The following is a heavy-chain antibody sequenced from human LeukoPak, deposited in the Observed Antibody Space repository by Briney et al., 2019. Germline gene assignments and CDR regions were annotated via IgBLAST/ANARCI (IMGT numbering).Heavy chain of an antibody. CDR2: ISSSSSNI. J-gene: IGHJ4*02. V-gene: IGHV3-48*01. CDR1: GFTFSSYS. CDR3: ARSSRELGGYAPWELMPPFDY. D-gene: IGHD1-7*01. Sequence: GGSLRLSCAASGFTFSSYSMNWLRQAPGKGLEWVSYISSSSSNIYFAGSVKGRFTLSRDNAKNSLYLQMYSLRAEDTAVYYCARSSRELGGYAPWELMPPFDYWGQGTLVTVSS.